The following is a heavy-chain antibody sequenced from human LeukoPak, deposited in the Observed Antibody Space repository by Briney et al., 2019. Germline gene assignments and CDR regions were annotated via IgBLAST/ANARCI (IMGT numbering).Heavy chain of an antibody. CDR2: ISSSSSYI. V-gene: IGHV3-21*01. Sequence: GGSLRLSCAASGFXFSSYSINWVRQAPGKGLEWVSSISSSSSYIYYADSVKGRFTISRDNAKNSLYLQMNSLRAEDTAVYYCARAIPHYYDSSGYQTLGFDYWGQGTLVTVSS. CDR3: ARAIPHYYDSSGYQTLGFDY. D-gene: IGHD3-22*01. J-gene: IGHJ4*02. CDR1: GFXFSSYS.